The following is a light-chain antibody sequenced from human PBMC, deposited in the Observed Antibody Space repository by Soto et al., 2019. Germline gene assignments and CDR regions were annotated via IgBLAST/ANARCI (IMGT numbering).Light chain of an antibody. Sequence: NPSGSVGDQVNLTCRASQTISSWLAWYQQKPGKAPELLIYKASTLKSGVPSRFSGSGSGTEFTLTISILKHDDFATFSCQPQNSYSAAFGKGAKVDI. CDR1: QTISSW. J-gene: IGKJ1*01. CDR3: QPQNSYSAA. V-gene: IGKV1-5*03. CDR2: KAS.